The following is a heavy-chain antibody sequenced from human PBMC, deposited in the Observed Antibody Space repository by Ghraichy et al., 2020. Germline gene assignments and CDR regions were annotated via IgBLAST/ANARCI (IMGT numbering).Heavy chain of an antibody. Sequence: GGSLRLSCAASGSTFSNYAMHWVRQAPGKRLEWVAFLWYDGSNKYYSDSVKGRFTISRDNSKNTLYLQMNSLRAEDTAVYYCAALGTTVNYWGQGTLVTVSS. D-gene: IGHD1-7*01. CDR1: GSTFSNYA. V-gene: IGHV3-30*02. CDR2: LWYDGSNK. J-gene: IGHJ4*02. CDR3: AALGTTVNY.